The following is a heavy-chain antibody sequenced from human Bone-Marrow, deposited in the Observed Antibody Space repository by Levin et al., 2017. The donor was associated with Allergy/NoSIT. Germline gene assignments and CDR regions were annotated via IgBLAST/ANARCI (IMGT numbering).Heavy chain of an antibody. Sequence: GESLKISCKPSGYPFTNYFVAWVRQAPGQGPEWMGWINPDTGDTDYAQKFQDRVTMTRDTSINTAFMELRGLRSDDTAVYYCVRSRSFHFDNWGQGTLITVSS. V-gene: IGHV1-2*02. J-gene: IGHJ4*02. CDR1: GYPFTNYF. D-gene: IGHD2-21*01. CDR2: INPDTGDT. CDR3: VRSRSFHFDN.